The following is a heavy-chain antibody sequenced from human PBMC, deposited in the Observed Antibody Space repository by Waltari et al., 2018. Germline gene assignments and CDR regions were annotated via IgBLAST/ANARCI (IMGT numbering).Heavy chain of an antibody. CDR2: IYTTGIT. CDR3: AGIPAAIPNNWFDP. Sequence: QVQLQESGPGLLKPSQTLSLTCAVSGGSISSGTFYWSWIRQPAGKGLEWIGRIYTTGITNYNPSLKSRVTISLDPSKSQFSLKLTSVTAADTAVYYCAGIPAAIPNNWFDPWGQGTLVTVSP. D-gene: IGHD2-2*02. J-gene: IGHJ5*02. CDR1: GGSISSGTFY. V-gene: IGHV4-61*02.